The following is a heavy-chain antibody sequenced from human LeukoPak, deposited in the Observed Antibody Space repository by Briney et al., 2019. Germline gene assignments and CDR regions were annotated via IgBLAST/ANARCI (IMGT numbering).Heavy chain of an antibody. Sequence: APVKVSCKASGGTFSSYAISWVRQAPGQGLEWMGGIIPIFGTANYAQKFQGRVTITADKSTSTVYMELSSLRSEDTAVYYCARDLPLDILTGYEGYGYWGQGTLVTVSS. J-gene: IGHJ4*02. CDR1: GGTFSSYA. D-gene: IGHD3-9*01. CDR3: ARDLPLDILTGYEGYGY. CDR2: IIPIFGTA. V-gene: IGHV1-69*06.